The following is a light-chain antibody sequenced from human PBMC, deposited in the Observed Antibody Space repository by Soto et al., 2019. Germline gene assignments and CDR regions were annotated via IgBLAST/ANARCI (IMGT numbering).Light chain of an antibody. J-gene: IGKJ1*01. CDR2: AAS. CDR1: QGIRNE. Sequence: IQMTQSPSSLSASVGYRFTITCRASQGIRNELSWFQQRPGNAPTLLISAASRLQSGVPSRFSGRGSGTEFTLTISSLQPDDFATYYCQQYNSYWTFGQGTKVDIK. V-gene: IGKV1-17*01. CDR3: QQYNSYWT.